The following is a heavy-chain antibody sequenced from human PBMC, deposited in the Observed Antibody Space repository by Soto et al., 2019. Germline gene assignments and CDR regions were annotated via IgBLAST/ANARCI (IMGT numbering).Heavy chain of an antibody. CDR2: ISGSGGST. Sequence: GGSLRLSCAASGFTFSNYAMNWVRQAPEKGLEWVSAISGSGGSTYYADSVKGRFTISRDNSKNTLYLQMNSLRAEDTAVYYCAKGGLAYCGGDCPSDYWGQGTLVTVSS. J-gene: IGHJ4*02. V-gene: IGHV3-23*01. D-gene: IGHD2-21*02. CDR1: GFTFSNYA. CDR3: AKGGLAYCGGDCPSDY.